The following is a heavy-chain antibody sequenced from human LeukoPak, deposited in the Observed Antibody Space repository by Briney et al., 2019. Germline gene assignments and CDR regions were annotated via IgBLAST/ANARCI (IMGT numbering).Heavy chain of an antibody. V-gene: IGHV3-49*04. CDR2: IRSKAYGGTT. D-gene: IGHD3-22*01. J-gene: IGHJ4*02. CDR1: GFTFGDYA. CDR3: TRGHYHFDMSTFDD. Sequence: GRSLRLYCTASGFTFGDYAMSCVRQAPGKGLEWVGFIRSKAYGGTTEYAASVKGRFTISRDDSKSIAYLQMNYLKTEDTAVYYCTRGHYHFDMSTFDDWGQGTLVTVSS.